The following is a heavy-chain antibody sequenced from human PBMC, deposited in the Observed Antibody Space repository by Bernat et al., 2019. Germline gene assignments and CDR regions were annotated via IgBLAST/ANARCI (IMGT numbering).Heavy chain of an antibody. V-gene: IGHV3-66*01. CDR1: GFTVSSNY. D-gene: IGHD3-10*01. J-gene: IGHJ5*02. CDR2: IYSGGST. CDR3: AREVQVGSFDP. Sequence: EVQLVESGGGLVQPGGSLRLSCAASGFTVSSNYMSWVHQAPGKGLEWVSVIYSGGSTYYADSVKGRFTISRDNSKNTLYLQMNSLRAEDTAVYYCAREVQVGSFDPWGQGTLVTVSS.